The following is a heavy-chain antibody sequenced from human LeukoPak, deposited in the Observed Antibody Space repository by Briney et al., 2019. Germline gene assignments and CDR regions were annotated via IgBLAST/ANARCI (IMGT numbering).Heavy chain of an antibody. CDR1: GFTFSSYW. D-gene: IGHD6-19*01. CDR3: ARADMAGTVDY. CDR2: INQDGNEE. V-gene: IGHV3-7*04. Sequence: GGSLRLSCAASGFTFSSYWMSWVRQAPGKGLEWVANINQDGNEEYYVDSVQGRFTISRDNAKNSLFLQMDSLRAEDTAVYYCARADMAGTVDYWGQGTLVTVSS. J-gene: IGHJ4*02.